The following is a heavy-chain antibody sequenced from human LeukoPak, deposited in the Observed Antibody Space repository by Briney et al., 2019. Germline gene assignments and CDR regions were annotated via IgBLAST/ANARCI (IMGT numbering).Heavy chain of an antibody. Sequence: PGGSLRLSCAGSGFTFSSYSMNWVRQAPGKGLEWVSYISSSSTIYYADSVKGRFTVSRDNAKNSLYLQMNSLRAEDTAVYYCARIAVAGLFDYWGQGTLVTVSS. CDR3: ARIAVAGLFDY. CDR1: GFTFSSYS. V-gene: IGHV3-48*01. J-gene: IGHJ4*02. D-gene: IGHD6-19*01. CDR2: ISSSSTI.